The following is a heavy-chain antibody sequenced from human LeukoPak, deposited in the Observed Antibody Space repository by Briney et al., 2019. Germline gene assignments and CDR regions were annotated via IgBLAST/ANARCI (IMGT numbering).Heavy chain of an antibody. V-gene: IGHV3-74*01. Sequence: GGSLRLSCAASGFTFSSYWMHWVRQAPGKGLVWVSRINSDGSSTSYADSVKGRFTISRDNAKNTLYLQMNSLRAEDTAVYYCARGPTYYYDSSGYRFDYWGQGTLVTVSS. CDR3: ARGPTYYYDSSGYRFDY. D-gene: IGHD3-22*01. J-gene: IGHJ4*02. CDR2: INSDGSST. CDR1: GFTFSSYW.